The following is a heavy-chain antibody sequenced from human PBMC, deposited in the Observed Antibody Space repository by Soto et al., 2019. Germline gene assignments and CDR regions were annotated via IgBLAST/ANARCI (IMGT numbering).Heavy chain of an antibody. D-gene: IGHD3-22*01. CDR3: ARGAPENDSSRYYYLA. V-gene: IGHV1-69*13. Sequence: GASVKGSCKASGCTCSSYAISWVRQARGQGLEWMGGIIPIFGTANYAQKFQGRVTITADESTSTAYMELSSLRSEDTAVYYCARGAPENDSSRYYYLAWAQGTLVPVSS. CDR2: IIPIFGTA. J-gene: IGHJ5*02. CDR1: GCTCSSYA.